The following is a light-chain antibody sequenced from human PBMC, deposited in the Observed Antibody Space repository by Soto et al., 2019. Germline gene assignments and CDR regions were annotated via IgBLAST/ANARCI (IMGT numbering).Light chain of an antibody. CDR2: DVS. Sequence: APTQPASVSGSPGQSITISCTGTSSDVGGYNYVSWYQQHPGKAPKFMIYDVSNRPSGVSTRFSGSKSGNTASLTISGLQAEDEADYYCNSYTTSNTRQIVFGTGTKLTVL. V-gene: IGLV2-14*01. CDR3: NSYTTSNTRQIV. J-gene: IGLJ1*01. CDR1: SSDVGGYNY.